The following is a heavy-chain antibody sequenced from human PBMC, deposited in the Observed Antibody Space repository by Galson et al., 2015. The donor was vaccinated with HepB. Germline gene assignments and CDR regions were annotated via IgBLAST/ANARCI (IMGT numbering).Heavy chain of an antibody. Sequence: SLRLSCAASGFTFSSCWMHWVRQAPGKGLVWVSGINSDGRSTYYADSVKGRFTISRDNAKNTLYLQMNSLRAEDTAVYYCARGGSSTSSYWGQGTLVTVSS. CDR1: GFTFSSCW. CDR3: ARGGSSTSSY. V-gene: IGHV3-74*01. CDR2: INSDGRST. D-gene: IGHD3-10*01. J-gene: IGHJ4*02.